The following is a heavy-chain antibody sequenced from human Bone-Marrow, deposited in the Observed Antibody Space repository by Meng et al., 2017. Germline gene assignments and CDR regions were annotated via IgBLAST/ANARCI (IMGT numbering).Heavy chain of an antibody. CDR2: IWYDGSNK. V-gene: IGHV3-33*06. CDR1: GFTFSSYG. CDR3: AKTNYDILTGYYLNVRYDY. J-gene: IGHJ4*02. Sequence: GGSLRLSCAASGFTFSSYGMHWVRQAPGKGLEWVAVIWYDGSNKYYADSVKGRFTISRDNSKNTLYLQMNSLRAEDTAVYYCAKTNYDILTGYYLNVRYDYWGQGTLVTVSS. D-gene: IGHD3-9*01.